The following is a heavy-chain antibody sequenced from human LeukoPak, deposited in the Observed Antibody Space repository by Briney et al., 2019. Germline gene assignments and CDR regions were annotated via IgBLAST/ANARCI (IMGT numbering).Heavy chain of an antibody. CDR1: GGSISSYY. CDR2: IYYSGST. V-gene: IGHV4-59*12. Sequence: SETLSLTCTVSGGSISSYYWSWIRQPPGKGLEWIGYIYYSGSTNYNPSLKSRVTISVDTSKNQFSLKLSSVTAADTAVYYCARGGWFDPWGQGTLVTVSS. CDR3: ARGGWFDP. J-gene: IGHJ5*02.